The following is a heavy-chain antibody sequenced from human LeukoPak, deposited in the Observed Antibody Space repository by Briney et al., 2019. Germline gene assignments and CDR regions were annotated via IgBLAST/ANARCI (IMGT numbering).Heavy chain of an antibody. D-gene: IGHD3-3*01. V-gene: IGHV1-46*01. Sequence: ASVKVSCKASGYTFTSYYMHWVRQAPGQGLEWMGIINPSGGSTSYAQKFQGRVTMTRDTSTSTVYMELNSLRAEDTAVFYCARDQYDTWSRRGNFDSWGQGTLVIVSS. CDR1: GYTFTSYY. J-gene: IGHJ4*02. CDR3: ARDQYDTWSRRGNFDS. CDR2: INPSGGST.